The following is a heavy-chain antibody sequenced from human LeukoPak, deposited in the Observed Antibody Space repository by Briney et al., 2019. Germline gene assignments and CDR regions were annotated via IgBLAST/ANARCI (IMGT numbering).Heavy chain of an antibody. V-gene: IGHV4-61*01. CDR2: IYYSGST. CDR1: CGSISGGIYS. Sequence: SETLSLTCTVSCGSISGGIYSWNWIRQPPGKGLEWIGYIYYSGSTNYNPSLKSRVTISGDTSKNQFSLKLSSVTAADTAVYYCARGAYPLDYWGQGTLVTVSS. J-gene: IGHJ4*02. CDR3: ARGAYPLDY.